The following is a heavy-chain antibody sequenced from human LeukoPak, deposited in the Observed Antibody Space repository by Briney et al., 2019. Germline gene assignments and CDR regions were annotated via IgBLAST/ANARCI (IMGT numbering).Heavy chain of an antibody. V-gene: IGHV1-8*01. CDR2: MNPNSGNT. CDR3: ARAETGYSSGWYVGYYYCYYGMDV. CDR1: GYTFTSYD. D-gene: IGHD6-19*01. J-gene: IGHJ6*02. Sequence: ASVKVSCKASGYTFTSYDINWVRQATGQGLEWMGWMNPNSGNTGYAQKFQGRVTMTRNTSISTAYMELSSLRSEDTAVYYCARAETGYSSGWYVGYYYCYYGMDVWGQGTTVTVSS.